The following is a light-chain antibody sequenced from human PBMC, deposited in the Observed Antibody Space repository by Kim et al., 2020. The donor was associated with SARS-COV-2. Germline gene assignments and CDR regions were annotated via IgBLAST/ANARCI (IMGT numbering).Light chain of an antibody. Sequence: LSPGERATLSCRASQSVRSYLGWYRQKPGQAPRLLTYNTSNRAPGIPARFSGSGSGTDFTLTISSLEPEDFAIYYCQQRSDWPLTFGGGTKVDIK. J-gene: IGKJ4*01. CDR2: NTS. V-gene: IGKV3-11*01. CDR3: QQRSDWPLT. CDR1: QSVRSY.